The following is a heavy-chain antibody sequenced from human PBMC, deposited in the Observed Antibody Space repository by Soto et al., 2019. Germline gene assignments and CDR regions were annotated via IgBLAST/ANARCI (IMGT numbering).Heavy chain of an antibody. D-gene: IGHD3-3*01. V-gene: IGHV1-2*04. J-gene: IGHJ6*02. CDR3: ARSTYYDFWSGSAYGMDV. CDR2: INPNSGGT. CDR1: GYTFTGYY. Sequence: ASVKVSCKASGYTFTGYYLHWLRQAPGQGREWMGWINPNSGGTNYAQKFQGWVTMTRDTSISTAYMELSRLRSDDTAVYYCARSTYYDFWSGSAYGMDVWGQGTTVTVSS.